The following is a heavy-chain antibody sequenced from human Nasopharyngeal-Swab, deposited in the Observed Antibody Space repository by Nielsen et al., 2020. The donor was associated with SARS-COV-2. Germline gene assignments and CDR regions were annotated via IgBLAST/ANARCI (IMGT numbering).Heavy chain of an antibody. D-gene: IGHD3-3*01. Sequence: SGPTLVKPTQTLTLTCTFSGFSLSTSGVGVGWIRQPPGKALEWLALIYWDDDKCYSPSLKSRLTITKDTSKNQVVLTMTNMDPVDTATYYCAHSRGITIFGVVIEDWFDPWGQGTLVTVSS. CDR1: GFSLSTSGVG. CDR2: IYWDDDK. J-gene: IGHJ5*02. CDR3: AHSRGITIFGVVIEDWFDP. V-gene: IGHV2-5*02.